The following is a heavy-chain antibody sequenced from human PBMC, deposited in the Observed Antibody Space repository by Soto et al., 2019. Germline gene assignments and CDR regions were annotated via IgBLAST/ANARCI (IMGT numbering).Heavy chain of an antibody. J-gene: IGHJ4*02. D-gene: IGHD5-18*01. CDR2: IKSKTDGGTT. CDR3: TTGGRDTAIVIGMYY. CDR1: GFTFSNAW. Sequence: EVQLVESGGGLVKPGGSLRLSCAASGFTFSNAWMSWVRQAPGKGLEWVGRIKSKTDGGTTDYAAPVKGRFTISRDDSKNTLYLQMNSLKTEDTAVYYCTTGGRDTAIVIGMYYWGQGTLVTVSS. V-gene: IGHV3-15*01.